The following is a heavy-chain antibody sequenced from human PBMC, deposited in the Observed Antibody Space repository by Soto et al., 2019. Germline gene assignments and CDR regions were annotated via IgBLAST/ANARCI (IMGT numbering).Heavy chain of an antibody. Sequence: GGSLRLSCAATGFTFSSYGMHWVRKDPGKGLEGVAVISYDASNKYYADSVKGRFTISRDNSKNTLYLQMNSLIAEDTAVYYCAKVGFWSGYYDFWGQGTLVPVSS. D-gene: IGHD3-3*01. V-gene: IGHV3-30*18. CDR1: GFTFSSYG. CDR2: ISYDASNK. J-gene: IGHJ4*02. CDR3: AKVGFWSGYYDF.